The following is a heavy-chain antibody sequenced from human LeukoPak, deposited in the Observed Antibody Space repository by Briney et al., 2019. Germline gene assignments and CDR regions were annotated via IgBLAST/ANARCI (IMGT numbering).Heavy chain of an antibody. CDR1: GGSISSYY. V-gene: IGHV4-34*01. J-gene: IGHJ2*01. CDR3: ARRRSSMAAASTRYFDL. D-gene: IGHD6-13*01. Sequence: SETLSLTCTVSGGSISSYYWNWIRQPPGKGLEWIGEINHSGSTNYNPSLKSRVTISVDTSKNQFSLKLSSVTAADTAVYYCARRRSSMAAASTRYFDLWGRGTLVTVSS. CDR2: INHSGST.